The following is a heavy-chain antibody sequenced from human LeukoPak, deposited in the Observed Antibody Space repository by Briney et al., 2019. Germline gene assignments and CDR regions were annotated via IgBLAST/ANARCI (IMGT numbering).Heavy chain of an antibody. V-gene: IGHV1-2*02. CDR1: GYTFTCYY. Sequence: ASVKVSCKASGYTFTCYYMHWVRQAPGQGLEWMGWINPNSGGTNYAQKFQGRVTITRDTSISTAYMELSRLRSDDTAVYYCARPRGFGELEPFDYWGQGTLVTVSS. CDR2: INPNSGGT. D-gene: IGHD3-10*01. CDR3: ARPRGFGELEPFDY. J-gene: IGHJ4*02.